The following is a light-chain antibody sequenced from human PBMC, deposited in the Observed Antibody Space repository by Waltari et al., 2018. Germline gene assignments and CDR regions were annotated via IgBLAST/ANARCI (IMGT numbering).Light chain of an antibody. CDR1: QTVSTN. V-gene: IGKV3-15*01. CDR2: DAS. Sequence: DIGMTQSPGTLSASPADSATPPCRVSQTVSTNLAWYQQKPGQAPRLLIYDASTRVTGVPARFSGSGSGTDFTLTIASLQSEDFGVYYCQQYADLPPYNFGQGTKLEI. CDR3: QQYADLPPYN. J-gene: IGKJ2*01.